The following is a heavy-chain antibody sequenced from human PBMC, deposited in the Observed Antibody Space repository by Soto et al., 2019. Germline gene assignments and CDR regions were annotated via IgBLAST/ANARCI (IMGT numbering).Heavy chain of an antibody. V-gene: IGHV1-3*01. CDR3: ARMYYYDSSGYYFPLYFDY. Sequence: GASVKVSCKASGYTFTSYAMHWVRQAPGRRLEWMGWINAGNGNTKYSQKFQGRVTITRDTSASTAYMELSSLRSEDTAVYYCARMYYYDSSGYYFPLYFDYWGQGTLVTVSS. D-gene: IGHD3-22*01. J-gene: IGHJ4*02. CDR1: GYTFTSYA. CDR2: INAGNGNT.